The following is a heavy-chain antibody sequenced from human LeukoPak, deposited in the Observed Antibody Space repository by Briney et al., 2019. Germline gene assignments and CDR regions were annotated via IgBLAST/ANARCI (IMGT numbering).Heavy chain of an antibody. CDR2: IYHSGST. D-gene: IGHD6-6*01. CDR3: ARRGWARIAALRPFDY. J-gene: IGHJ4*02. Sequence: SETLSLTCTVSGGSISSRNWWSWVRQPPGKGLEWIREIYHSGSTNYNPSLKSRVTISVDKSNNQFSLKLDSVTAADTAVYFCARRGWARIAALRPFDYWGQGTLVTVSS. V-gene: IGHV4-4*02. CDR1: GGSISSRNW.